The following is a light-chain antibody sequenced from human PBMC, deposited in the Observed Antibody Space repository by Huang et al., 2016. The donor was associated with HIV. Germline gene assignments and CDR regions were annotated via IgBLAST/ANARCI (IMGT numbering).Light chain of an antibody. CDR1: QSVSNY. CDR2: DAS. J-gene: IGKJ4*01. V-gene: IGKV3-11*01. CDR3: QQRSNWPPLT. Sequence: EIVLTLSPATLSLSPGERATLSCRASQSVSNYLAWYQHKPGQAPRLLIYDASNRATGSPARFSGSGSGTDFNLTIGSLEPEDFAVYYCQQRSNWPPLTFGGGTKVEIK.